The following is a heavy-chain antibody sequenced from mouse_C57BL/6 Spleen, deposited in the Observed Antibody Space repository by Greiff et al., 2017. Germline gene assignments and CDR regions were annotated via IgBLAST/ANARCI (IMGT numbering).Heavy chain of an antibody. D-gene: IGHD2-3*01. J-gene: IGHJ2*01. CDR2: INYDGSST. CDR1: GFTFSDYY. CDR3: ARGDGYSYFDY. V-gene: IGHV5-16*01. Sequence: EVQRVESEGGLVQPGSSMKLSCTASGFTFSDYYMAWVRQVPEKGLEWVANINYDGSSTYYLDSLKSRFIISRDNAKNILYLQMSSLKSEDTATYYCARGDGYSYFDYWGQGTTLTVSS.